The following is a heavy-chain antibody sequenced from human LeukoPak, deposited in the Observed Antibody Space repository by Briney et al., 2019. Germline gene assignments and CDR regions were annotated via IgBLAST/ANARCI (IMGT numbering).Heavy chain of an antibody. J-gene: IGHJ4*02. CDR1: GFTFSSYS. V-gene: IGHV3-21*01. CDR3: ARDRIAAAGLQYFDY. Sequence: GGSLRLSCAASGFTFSSYSMNWVRQAPGKGLEWVSSISSSSSYIYYADSVKGRFAISRDNAKNSLYLQMNSQRAEDTAVYYCARDRIAAAGLQYFDYWGQGTLVTVSS. D-gene: IGHD6-13*01. CDR2: ISSSSSYI.